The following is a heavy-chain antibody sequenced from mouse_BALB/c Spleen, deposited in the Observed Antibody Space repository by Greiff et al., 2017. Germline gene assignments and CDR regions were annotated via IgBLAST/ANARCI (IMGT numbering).Heavy chain of an antibody. CDR3: AGITTVVAPYYAMDY. D-gene: IGHD1-1*01. J-gene: IGHJ4*01. CDR2: INSNGGST. CDR1: GFTFSSYG. Sequence: EVQLVESGGGLVQPGGSLKLSCAASGFTFSSYGMSWVRQTPDKRLELVATINSNGGSTYYPDSVKGRFTISRDNAKNTLYLQMSSLKSEDTAMYYCAGITTVVAPYYAMDYWGQGTSVTVSS. V-gene: IGHV5-6-3*01.